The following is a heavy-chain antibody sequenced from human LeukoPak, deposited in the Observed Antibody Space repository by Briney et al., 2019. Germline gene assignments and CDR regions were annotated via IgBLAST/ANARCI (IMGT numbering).Heavy chain of an antibody. D-gene: IGHD3-10*01. CDR3: ARASIRGRVGAFDI. CDR2: IYYSGST. CDR1: GGSFSSYY. Sequence: PSETLSLTCAVYGGSFSSYYWSWIRQPPGKGLEWIGYIYYSGSTNYNPSLKSRVTISVDTSKNQFSLKLSSVTAADTAVYYCARASIRGRVGAFDIWGQGTMVTVSS. V-gene: IGHV4-59*08. J-gene: IGHJ3*02.